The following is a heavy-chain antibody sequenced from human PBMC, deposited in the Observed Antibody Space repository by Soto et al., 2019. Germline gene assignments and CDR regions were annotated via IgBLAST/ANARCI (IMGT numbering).Heavy chain of an antibody. CDR1: GFTFTNAW. Sequence: EVQLVESGGGLVKPGESLRLSCAASGFTFTNAWMSWVRQAPGKGLEWVGRLKTKTDGGTTDYAAPVKGRFTISRDDSNNTLYLQMNSLQTEDTAVYYCTTGTYSNPHFDYWGQGTLVTVSS. J-gene: IGHJ4*02. D-gene: IGHD4-4*01. V-gene: IGHV3-15*07. CDR2: LKTKTDGGTT. CDR3: TTGTYSNPHFDY.